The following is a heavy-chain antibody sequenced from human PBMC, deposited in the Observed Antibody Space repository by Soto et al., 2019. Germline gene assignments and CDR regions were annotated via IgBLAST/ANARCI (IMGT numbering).Heavy chain of an antibody. D-gene: IGHD1-1*01. Sequence: GGSLRLSCAASGFTFSSYAMSWVRQAPGEGLEWVSAISGSGGSTYYADSVKGRFTISRDNSKNTLYLQMNSLRAEDTAVYYCAKPGAERHYYYCYGMDVWGQGTTVTVSS. CDR2: ISGSGGST. CDR1: GFTFSSYA. J-gene: IGHJ6*02. V-gene: IGHV3-23*01. CDR3: AKPGAERHYYYCYGMDV.